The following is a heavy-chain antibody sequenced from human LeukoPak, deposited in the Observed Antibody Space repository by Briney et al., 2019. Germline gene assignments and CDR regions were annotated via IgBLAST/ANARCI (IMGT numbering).Heavy chain of an antibody. J-gene: IGHJ4*02. CDR2: IHHSGST. V-gene: IGHV4-39*01. Sequence: SETLSLTCTVPGGSISSSSYYWGWIRQPPGRGLEWIGSIHHSGSTYYNPSLKSRVTISVDTPKNQFSLKLNSVTAADTAVYYCVRQWLFWGQGTLVTVSS. D-gene: IGHD5-12*01. CDR3: VRQWLF. CDR1: GGSISSSSYY.